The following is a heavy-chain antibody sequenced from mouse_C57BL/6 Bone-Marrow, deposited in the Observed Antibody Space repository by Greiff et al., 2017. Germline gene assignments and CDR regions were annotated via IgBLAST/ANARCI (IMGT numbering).Heavy chain of an antibody. Sequence: QVQLQQSGAELVRPGASVTLSCKASGYTFTDYEMHWVKQTPVHGLEWIGAIDPETGGTAYNQKFTGKAILTADKSSSTAYMELRSLTSEDSAVYYCTANDYWGQGTTLTVSA. CDR3: TANDY. CDR1: GYTFTDYE. V-gene: IGHV1-15*01. CDR2: IDPETGGT. J-gene: IGHJ2*01.